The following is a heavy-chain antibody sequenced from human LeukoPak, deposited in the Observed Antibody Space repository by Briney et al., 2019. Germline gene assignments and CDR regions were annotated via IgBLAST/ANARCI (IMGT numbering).Heavy chain of an antibody. Sequence: SETLSLTCTVSGGSISSYYWSWIRQPPGKGLEWIGYIYYSGSTNYNPSLKSRVTISVDTSKNQFSLKLSSVTAADTAVYYCARSLIIAAAAHNWFDPWGQGTLVTVSS. CDR2: IYYSGST. D-gene: IGHD6-13*01. J-gene: IGHJ5*02. CDR1: GGSISSYY. CDR3: ARSLIIAAAAHNWFDP. V-gene: IGHV4-59*01.